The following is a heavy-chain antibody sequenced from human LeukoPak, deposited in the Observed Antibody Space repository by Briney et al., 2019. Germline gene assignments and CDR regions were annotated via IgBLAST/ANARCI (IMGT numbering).Heavy chain of an antibody. D-gene: IGHD6-13*01. CDR1: GFSLDGYA. CDR3: AKDTSAGYSNSWSDS. V-gene: IGHV3-9*01. Sequence: GGSLRLSCVVSGFSLDGYAMHWVRQAPGKGLEWVSGISWNSGGIGYADSVKDRFTISRDNAKNSLYLQMNSLRTEDTALYYCAKDTSAGYSNSWSDSWGQGTLVTVSS. CDR2: ISWNSGGI. J-gene: IGHJ5*01.